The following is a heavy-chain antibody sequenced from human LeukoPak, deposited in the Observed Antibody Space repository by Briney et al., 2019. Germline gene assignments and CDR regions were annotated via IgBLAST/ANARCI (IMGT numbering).Heavy chain of an antibody. CDR1: GGSISSGGYY. J-gene: IGHJ3*02. CDR2: IYYSGST. Sequence: SETLSLTCTVSGGSISSGGYYWSWIRQPPGKGLEWIGYIYYSGSTNYNPSLKSRVTISVDTSKNQFSLKLSSVTAADTAVYYCAKNSGGYSYDPVRAFDIWGQGTMVTVSS. D-gene: IGHD5-18*01. CDR3: AKNSGGYSYDPVRAFDI. V-gene: IGHV4-61*08.